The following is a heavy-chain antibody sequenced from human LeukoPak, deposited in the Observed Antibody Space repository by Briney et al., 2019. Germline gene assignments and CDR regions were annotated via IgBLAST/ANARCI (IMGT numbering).Heavy chain of an antibody. V-gene: IGHV3-30*03. Sequence: GGSLRLSCAASGFTFSDYGMHWVRQAPGKGLEWVAIISNDGSNKYYGDSVKGRFTISRDNSKHTLYLQMNSLRAEDTAVYYCARAGGDYGDYVDPVPYYYYGMDVWGQGTTVTVSS. D-gene: IGHD4-17*01. CDR1: GFTFSDYG. CDR2: ISNDGSNK. CDR3: ARAGGDYGDYVDPVPYYYYGMDV. J-gene: IGHJ6*02.